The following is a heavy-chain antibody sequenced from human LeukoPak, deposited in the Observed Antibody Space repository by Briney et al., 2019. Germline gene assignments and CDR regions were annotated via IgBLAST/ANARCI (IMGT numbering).Heavy chain of an antibody. V-gene: IGHV3-9*01. Sequence: GRSLRLSCAASGFTFDNYAMHWVRQAPGKGLEWVSGISWNSGSIGYADSVKGRFTISRDNAKNSPYLQMNSLRAEDTALYYCAKDIDSSWYRRFDYWGQGTLVTVSS. D-gene: IGHD6-13*01. CDR2: ISWNSGSI. CDR3: AKDIDSSWYRRFDY. J-gene: IGHJ4*02. CDR1: GFTFDNYA.